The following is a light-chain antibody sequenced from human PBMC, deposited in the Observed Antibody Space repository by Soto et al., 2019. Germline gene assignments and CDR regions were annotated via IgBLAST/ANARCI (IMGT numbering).Light chain of an antibody. CDR1: QSVSSN. Sequence: EIVMTQSPATLSVSPGERATLSCGASQSVSSNLAWYQQKPGQAPRLVIYDASSRATGIPDRFSGSGSGTDFTLTISRLEAEDFAVYFCYQYDSSPWTFGQGTKVDIK. CDR2: DAS. CDR3: YQYDSSPWT. V-gene: IGKV3D-20*01. J-gene: IGKJ1*01.